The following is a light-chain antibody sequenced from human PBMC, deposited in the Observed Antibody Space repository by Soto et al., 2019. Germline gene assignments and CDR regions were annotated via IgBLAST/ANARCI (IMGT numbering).Light chain of an antibody. CDR1: QNIRSR. V-gene: IGKV1-5*01. J-gene: IGKJ1*01. Sequence: DSQMTQSPSTLSASGGVRVTISCRARQNIRSRLAWFQQKPGKAPKLLIYDASSLESGVPQRFSGSGSGKGFTLTISIQAKDDFSNYCSQQYHSHWTFGQGTKVDIK. CDR2: DAS. CDR3: QQYHSHWT.